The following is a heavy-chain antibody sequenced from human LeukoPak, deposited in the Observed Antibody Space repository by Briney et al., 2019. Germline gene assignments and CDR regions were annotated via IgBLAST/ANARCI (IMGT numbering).Heavy chain of an antibody. V-gene: IGHV3-48*01. D-gene: IGHD3-10*01. J-gene: IGHJ6*03. Sequence: SGGSLRLSCAASGFTFSSYSMNWVRQAPGKGLEWVSYISSSSSTIYYADSVKGRFTNSRDNAKNSLYLQMNSLRAEDTAVYYCAREELLWFGELLNYYYYYMDVWGKGTTVTVSS. CDR2: ISSSSSTI. CDR3: AREELLWFGELLNYYYYYMDV. CDR1: GFTFSSYS.